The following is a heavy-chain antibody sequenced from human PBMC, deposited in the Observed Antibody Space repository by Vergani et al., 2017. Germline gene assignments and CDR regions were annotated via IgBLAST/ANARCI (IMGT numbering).Heavy chain of an antibody. V-gene: IGHV1-69*04. Sequence: QVQLVQSGAEVKKPGSSVKVSCKASGGTFSSYAISWVRQAPGQGLEWMGRIIPILGIANYAQKFQGRVTITADKSTSTADMELSSLRSEDTAVYYCARSSGEQQLVLGYYYGMDVWGQGTTVTVSS. D-gene: IGHD6-13*01. CDR3: ARSSGEQQLVLGYYYGMDV. J-gene: IGHJ6*02. CDR2: IIPILGIA. CDR1: GGTFSSYA.